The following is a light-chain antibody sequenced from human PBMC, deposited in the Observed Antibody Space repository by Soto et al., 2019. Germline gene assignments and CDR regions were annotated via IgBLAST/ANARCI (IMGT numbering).Light chain of an antibody. V-gene: IGLV2-14*01. CDR1: SGDIGSYNR. CDR3: SSYTNINTRACV. CDR2: EVT. Sequence: QSALTQPASVSGSPGQSITISCTGTSGDIGSYNRVSWYQQHPGKAPKLIIYEVTDRPSGVSNRFSGYKSGNTASLTISGLQAEDEADYYCSSYTNINTRACVFGTGTKVTVL. J-gene: IGLJ1*01.